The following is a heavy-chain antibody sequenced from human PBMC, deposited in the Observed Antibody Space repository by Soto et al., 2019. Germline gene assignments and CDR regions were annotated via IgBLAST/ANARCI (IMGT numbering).Heavy chain of an antibody. CDR3: ARVYCSSTSCYNFDY. J-gene: IGHJ4*02. D-gene: IGHD2-2*02. Sequence: QVQLVQSGAEVKKPGASVKVSCKASGYTFTSYAMHWVRQAPGQRLEWMGWINAGNGNTKYSQKFQGRVTITRDTSASTAYRELSSLRSEDTAVYYCARVYCSSTSCYNFDYWGQGTLVTVSS. CDR2: INAGNGNT. CDR1: GYTFTSYA. V-gene: IGHV1-3*01.